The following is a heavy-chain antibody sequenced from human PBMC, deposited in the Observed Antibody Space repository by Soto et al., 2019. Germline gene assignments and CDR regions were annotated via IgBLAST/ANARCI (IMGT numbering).Heavy chain of an antibody. V-gene: IGHV3-33*01. CDR2: IWYDGSNE. Sequence: GGSLRLSCAASGFIFSNFGMHWVRQAPGKGLEWVAVIWYDGSNEYYANSVKGRFTISKDNSKNTLYLQMNSLRAEDTAVYYCARDDIPGRAVATYGMDVWGQGTTVTVSS. J-gene: IGHJ6*02. CDR3: ARDDIPGRAVATYGMDV. D-gene: IGHD6-19*01. CDR1: GFIFSNFG.